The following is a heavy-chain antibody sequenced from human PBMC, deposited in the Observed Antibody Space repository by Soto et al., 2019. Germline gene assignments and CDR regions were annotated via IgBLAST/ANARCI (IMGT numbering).Heavy chain of an antibody. J-gene: IGHJ4*02. Sequence: QVQFVQSGAEVKKPGASVRISCKPSGYTLTNYAIHWVRQAAGQRLEWLAWIDPGSGKATYSQKVQGRIILTRDNSASTFYMDLSSLTSEDTAVYFCTRDLNGVNPFDYWGQGALVTVSS. CDR3: TRDLNGVNPFDY. V-gene: IGHV1-3*01. CDR1: GYTLTNYA. D-gene: IGHD2-8*01. CDR2: IDPGSGKA.